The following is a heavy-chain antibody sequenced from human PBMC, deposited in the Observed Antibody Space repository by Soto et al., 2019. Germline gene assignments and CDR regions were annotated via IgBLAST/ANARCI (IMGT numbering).Heavy chain of an antibody. D-gene: IGHD1-26*01. V-gene: IGHV4-59*01. CDR3: AGSDCLSGSCSLVAL. CDR2: TSYSGST. CDR1: GGSISTYY. J-gene: IGHJ2*01. Sequence: QVQLQESGPGLVKPSETLSVTCTVSGGSISTYYWSWIRQSPGKGLEWIGYTSYSGSTNYNPSLRSRVTISPDTSNNQSPVKLGSVTAADTAVYYWAGSDCLSGSCSLVALWGRGPLVIFSS.